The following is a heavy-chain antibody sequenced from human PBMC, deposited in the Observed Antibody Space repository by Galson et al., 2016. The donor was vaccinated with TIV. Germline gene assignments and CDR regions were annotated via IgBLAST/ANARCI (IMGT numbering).Heavy chain of an antibody. CDR1: VFTFDAYW. V-gene: IGHV3-7*04. J-gene: IGHJ3*02. CDR2: INLDGDKQ. Sequence: SLRLSCAASVFTFDAYWMNWVRQAPGKGLEWVANINLDGDKQYCLDSVKGRFSISRDNGRNLLYLHMSSLRAEDSAVYYCARAYDSSGYYRVGGALDIWGRGTMVTVSS. D-gene: IGHD3-22*01. CDR3: ARAYDSSGYYRVGGALDI.